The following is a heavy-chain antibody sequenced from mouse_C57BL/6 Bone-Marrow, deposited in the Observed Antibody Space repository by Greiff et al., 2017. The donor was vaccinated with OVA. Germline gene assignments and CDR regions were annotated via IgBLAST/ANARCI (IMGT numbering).Heavy chain of an antibody. J-gene: IGHJ1*03. Sequence: EVQRVESGGDLVKPGGSLKLSCAASGFTFSSYGMSWVRQTPDKRLEWVATISSGGSYTYYPDNVKGRFTISRDNAKNNLYLQMSSLKSEDTAMYYCASPIYYYGSSYGFDVWGTGTTVTVSS. CDR1: GFTFSSYG. V-gene: IGHV5-6*01. D-gene: IGHD1-1*01. CDR2: ISSGGSYT. CDR3: ASPIYYYGSSYGFDV.